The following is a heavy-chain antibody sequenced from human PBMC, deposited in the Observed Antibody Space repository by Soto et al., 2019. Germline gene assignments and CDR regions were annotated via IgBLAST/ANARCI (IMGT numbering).Heavy chain of an antibody. Sequence: ASVKVSCKASGYTFTSYGISWVRQAPGQGLEWMGWISAYNGNTNYAQKLQGRVTMTTDTSTSTAYMELRSLRSDDTAVYYCARIKYSSSWYHYYYGMDVWGQGTTVTVSS. D-gene: IGHD6-13*01. J-gene: IGHJ6*02. CDR2: ISAYNGNT. CDR3: ARIKYSSSWYHYYYGMDV. CDR1: GYTFTSYG. V-gene: IGHV1-18*01.